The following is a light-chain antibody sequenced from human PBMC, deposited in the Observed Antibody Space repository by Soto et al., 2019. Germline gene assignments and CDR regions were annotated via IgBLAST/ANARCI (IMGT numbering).Light chain of an antibody. V-gene: IGKV3-11*01. CDR3: QLRGNWPPYT. Sequence: EIVLTQSPATLSLSPGERATLSCRASQSVSSYLAWYQQKPGQAPRLLIYDASNRATGIPARFSGSGSWTDFTLTISSIEPEDFAVYYCQLRGNWPPYTFGQGTKLEIK. J-gene: IGKJ2*01. CDR1: QSVSSY. CDR2: DAS.